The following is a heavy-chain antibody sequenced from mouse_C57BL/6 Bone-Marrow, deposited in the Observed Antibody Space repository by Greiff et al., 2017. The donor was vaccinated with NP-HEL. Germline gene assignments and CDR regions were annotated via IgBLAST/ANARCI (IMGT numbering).Heavy chain of an antibody. J-gene: IGHJ1*03. CDR2: IDPETGGT. D-gene: IGHD3-3*01. CDR1: GYTFTDYE. CDR3: TRERGTPYWYFDV. Sequence: QVQLQQSGAELVRPGASVTLSCKASGYTFTDYEMHWVKQTPVHGLEWIGAIDPETGGTAYNQKFKGKAILTADKSSSTAYMELRSLTSEDSAVYYCTRERGTPYWYFDVWGTGTTVTVSS. V-gene: IGHV1-15*01.